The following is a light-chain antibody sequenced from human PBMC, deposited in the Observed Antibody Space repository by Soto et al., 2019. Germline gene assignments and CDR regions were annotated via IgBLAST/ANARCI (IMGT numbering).Light chain of an antibody. CDR1: QNISNY. V-gene: IGKV1-33*01. CDR3: QQYDNLPYT. CDR2: DAS. Sequence: DIPMTQSPSSLSASVGDRVTITCQARQNISNYLNWYQQKPGKAPKLLIYDASNFETGVPSRFSGSGSGTDFTFTISSLQPEDIATYYCQQYDNLPYTFGQGTKLEIK. J-gene: IGKJ2*01.